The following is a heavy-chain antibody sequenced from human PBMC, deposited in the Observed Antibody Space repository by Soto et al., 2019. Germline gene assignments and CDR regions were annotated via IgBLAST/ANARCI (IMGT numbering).Heavy chain of an antibody. Sequence: QVQLVQSGTEVKKPGASVKVSCKASGYTFTSHTIHWMRQAPGQSLEWMAWINVNNDNTKYSHKFQGRVSLTMDTSASTVYMERSSLRSEDTAVYYCARSSFTAVEYWGQGTLVSVSS. CDR1: GYTFTSHT. D-gene: IGHD5-18*01. J-gene: IGHJ4*02. CDR2: INVNNDNT. CDR3: ARSSFTAVEY. V-gene: IGHV1-3*01.